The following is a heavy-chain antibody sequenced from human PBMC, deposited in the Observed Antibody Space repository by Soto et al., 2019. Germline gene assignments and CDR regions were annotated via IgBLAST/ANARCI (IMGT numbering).Heavy chain of an antibody. CDR1: GASISSGDYF. CDR2: IYHSGSS. V-gene: IGHV4-30-4*02. J-gene: IGHJ4*02. Sequence: SETLSPPCTVPGASISSGDYFWSWIRQSPGKALQWIGYIYHSGSSYYSPTIKSRVTIPVDTSKNQFSLKQSSVTAADTAGYYCARGGGDYADYWGQGTLVTVSS. CDR3: ARGGGDYADY. D-gene: IGHD4-17*01.